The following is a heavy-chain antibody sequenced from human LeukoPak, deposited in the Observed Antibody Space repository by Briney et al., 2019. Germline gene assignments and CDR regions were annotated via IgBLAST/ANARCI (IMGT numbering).Heavy chain of an antibody. J-gene: IGHJ5*02. CDR1: GGSISSSSYY. CDR3: ARDLKYYYGSGANLFDP. CDR2: IYYSGST. Sequence: SETLSLTCTVSGGSISSSSYYWGWIRQPPGKGLEWIGSIYYSGSTYYNPSLKSRVTISVDTSKNQFSLKLSSVTAADTAVYYCARDLKYYYGSGANLFDPWGQGTLVTVSS. D-gene: IGHD3-10*01. V-gene: IGHV4-39*07.